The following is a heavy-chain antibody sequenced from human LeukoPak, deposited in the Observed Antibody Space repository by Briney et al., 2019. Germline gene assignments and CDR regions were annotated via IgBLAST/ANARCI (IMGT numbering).Heavy chain of an antibody. V-gene: IGHV4-30-2*01. J-gene: IGHJ6*02. Sequence: SQTLSLTCAVSGVSISSGGYSWSWIRQPPGKGLEWIGYIYHSGSTYYNPSLKSRVTISVDRSKNQFSLKLSSVTAADTAVYYCARATVTTGYYYYYYGMDVWGQGTTVTVSS. D-gene: IGHD4-11*01. CDR2: IYHSGST. CDR3: ARATVTTGYYYYYYGMDV. CDR1: GVSISSGGYS.